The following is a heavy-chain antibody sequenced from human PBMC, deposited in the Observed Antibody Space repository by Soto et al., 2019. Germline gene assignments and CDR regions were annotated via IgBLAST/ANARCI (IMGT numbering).Heavy chain of an antibody. V-gene: IGHV1-69*13. Sequence: SVKVSCKASGGTFSSYAISWVRQAPGQGLEWMGGIIPVFGTANYAQKFQGRVTITADESTSTAYMELSSLRSEDTAVYYCARYCTNGVCTYYYGMDVWGQGTTVTVSS. CDR2: IIPVFGTA. CDR3: ARYCTNGVCTYYYGMDV. J-gene: IGHJ6*02. D-gene: IGHD2-8*01. CDR1: GGTFSSYA.